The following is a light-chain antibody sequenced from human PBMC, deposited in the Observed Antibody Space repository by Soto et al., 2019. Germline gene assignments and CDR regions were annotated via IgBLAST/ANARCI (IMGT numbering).Light chain of an antibody. J-gene: IGKJ1*01. V-gene: IGKV4-1*01. CDR3: QQYNSYS. CDR1: QSVLHSSNNKNF. CDR2: DAS. Sequence: DIVMTQSPDSLAVSLGERATINCKSSQSVLHSSNNKNFLAWYQQKPGKAPKLLIFDASSLESGVPSRFSGSGSGTEFTLTISSLQPDDFATYYCQQYNSYSFGQGTKV.